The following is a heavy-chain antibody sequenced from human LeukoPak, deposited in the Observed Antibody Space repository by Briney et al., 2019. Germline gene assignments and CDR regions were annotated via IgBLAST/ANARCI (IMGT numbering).Heavy chain of an antibody. D-gene: IGHD2-2*01. CDR2: IIPIFGTA. CDR1: GGTFSSYA. J-gene: IGHJ6*02. V-gene: IGHV1-69*13. Sequence: SVKVSCKASGGTFSSYAISWVRQAPGQGLEWMGGIIPIFGTANYAQKFQGRVTITADESTSTAYMELSSLRSEDTAVYYCAREGSSTSCCNYYGMDVWGQGTTVTVSS. CDR3: AREGSSTSCCNYYGMDV.